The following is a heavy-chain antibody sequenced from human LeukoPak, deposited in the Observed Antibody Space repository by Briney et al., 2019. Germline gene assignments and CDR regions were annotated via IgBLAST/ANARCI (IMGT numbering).Heavy chain of an antibody. V-gene: IGHV3-74*01. D-gene: IGHD2-21*02. CDR2: INSDGSST. Sequence: PGGSLRLSCAASGFTFSSYAMSWVRQAPGKGLVWVSRINSDGSSTSYADSVKGRFTISRDNAKNTLYLQMNSLRAEDTAVYYCARVSPDCGGDCYYDYWGQGTLVTVSS. CDR1: GFTFSSYA. J-gene: IGHJ4*02. CDR3: ARVSPDCGGDCYYDY.